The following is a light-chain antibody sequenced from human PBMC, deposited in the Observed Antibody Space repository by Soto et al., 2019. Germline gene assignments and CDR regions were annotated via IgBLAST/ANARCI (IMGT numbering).Light chain of an antibody. V-gene: IGKV3-15*01. CDR1: QTVLSN. J-gene: IGKJ1*01. CDR3: QQQYSWLWT. Sequence: VMAQSAAPVSLSSGARAALSCRASQTVLSNLAWYQQRPGQAPRLLIYGASTRATGIPARFSGSGSGTEFNLIISSLQSEDSAAYYCQQQYSWLWTFGQGTKVDIK. CDR2: GAS.